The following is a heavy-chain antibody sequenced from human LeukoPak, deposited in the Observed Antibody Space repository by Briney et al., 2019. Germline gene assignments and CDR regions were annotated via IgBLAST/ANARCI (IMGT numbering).Heavy chain of an antibody. CDR1: GGTFSSYA. CDR3: ARIGGPITYYDILTGTMNIDY. D-gene: IGHD3-9*01. CDR2: IIPIFGIA. Sequence: GASVKVSCKASGGTFSSYAISWVRQAPGQGLEWMGRIIPIFGIANYAQKFQGRVTITADKSTSTAYMELSSLRSEDTAVYYCARIGGPITYYDILTGTMNIDYWGQGTLVTVSS. J-gene: IGHJ4*02. V-gene: IGHV1-69*04.